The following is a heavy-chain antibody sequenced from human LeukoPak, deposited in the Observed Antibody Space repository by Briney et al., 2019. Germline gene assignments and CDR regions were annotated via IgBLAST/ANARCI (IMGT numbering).Heavy chain of an antibody. CDR2: TSSSSSYI. J-gene: IGHJ4*02. Sequence: GGSLRLSCAASGFTFSSYSMNWVRQAPGKGLEWVSSTSSSSSYIYYADSVKGRFTISRDNAKNSLYLQMNSLRAEDTAVYYCARDGGVECVDYWGQGTLVTVSS. V-gene: IGHV3-21*01. CDR3: ARDGGVECVDY. D-gene: IGHD3-16*01. CDR1: GFTFSSYS.